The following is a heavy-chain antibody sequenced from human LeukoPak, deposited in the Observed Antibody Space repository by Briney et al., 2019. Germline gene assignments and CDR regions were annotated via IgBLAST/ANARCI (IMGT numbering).Heavy chain of an antibody. J-gene: IGHJ4*02. V-gene: IGHV3-30*02. CDR1: GFTFSSYG. D-gene: IGHD3-9*01. CDR2: IRNDGSTK. CDR3: TRDAYYNILTD. Sequence: GGSLRLSCAASGFTFSSYGMHWVRQAPGKGLEWVAFIRNDGSTKFYADSVKGRFTISRDNSENTLYLQMNSLRAEDTAVYYCTRDAYYNILTDWGRGTLVTVSS.